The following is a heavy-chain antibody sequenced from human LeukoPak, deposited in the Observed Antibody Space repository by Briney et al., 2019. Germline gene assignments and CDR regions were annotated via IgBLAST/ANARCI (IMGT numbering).Heavy chain of an antibody. D-gene: IGHD3-22*01. CDR2: INTNTGNP. J-gene: IGHJ6*02. Sequence: ASVKVSCKASGYTFTSYAMNWVRQAPGQGLEWMGWINTNTGNPTYAQGFTGRFVFSLDTSVSTAYLQICSVKAEDTAVYYCARGDYYYYDSSGYYQAMTYYYGMDVWGQGTTVTVSS. CDR3: ARGDYYYYDSSGYYQAMTYYYGMDV. V-gene: IGHV7-4-1*01. CDR1: GYTFTSYA.